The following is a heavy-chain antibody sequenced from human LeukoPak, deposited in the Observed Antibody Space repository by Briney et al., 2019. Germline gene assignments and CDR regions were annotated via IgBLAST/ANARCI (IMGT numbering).Heavy chain of an antibody. J-gene: IGHJ3*02. CDR3: ARAADCSGGSCYSGRAFDI. CDR2: IYRSGST. CDR1: GGSISSGGYS. V-gene: IGHV4-30-2*01. Sequence: SETLSLTCAVSGGSISSGGYSWSWIRQPPGKGLEWIGYIYRSGSTYYNPSLKSRVTISVDRSKNQFSLKLSSVTAADTAVYYCARAADCSGGSCYSGRAFDIWGQGTMVTVSS. D-gene: IGHD2-15*01.